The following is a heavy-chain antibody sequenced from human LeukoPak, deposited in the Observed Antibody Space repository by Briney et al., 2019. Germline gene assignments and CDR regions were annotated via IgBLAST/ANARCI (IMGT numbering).Heavy chain of an antibody. Sequence: SETLSLTCTVSGGSIISTNYNWGWIRQPPGKGLEWIGSIYYSGSTFYNPSLKSRVTISVDTSKNQFSLKLTSVTAADTAVYYCARHVSLSTAPPRIWFDPWGQGTLVTVSS. J-gene: IGHJ5*02. CDR1: GGSIISTNYN. D-gene: IGHD2/OR15-2a*01. CDR2: IYYSGST. CDR3: ARHVSLSTAPPRIWFDP. V-gene: IGHV4-39*01.